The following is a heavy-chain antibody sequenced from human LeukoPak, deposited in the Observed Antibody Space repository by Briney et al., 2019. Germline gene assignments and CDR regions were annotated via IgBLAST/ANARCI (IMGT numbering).Heavy chain of an antibody. CDR3: ARGELYNWNDGWFDP. V-gene: IGHV1-8*02. CDR1: GYTFTGYY. J-gene: IGHJ5*02. Sequence: GSVKVSCKASGYTFTGYYMHWVRQAPGQGLEWMGWMNPNSGNTGYAQKFQGRVTMTRNTSISTAYMELSSLRSEDTAVYYCARGELYNWNDGWFDPWGQGTLVTVSS. D-gene: IGHD1-1*01. CDR2: MNPNSGNT.